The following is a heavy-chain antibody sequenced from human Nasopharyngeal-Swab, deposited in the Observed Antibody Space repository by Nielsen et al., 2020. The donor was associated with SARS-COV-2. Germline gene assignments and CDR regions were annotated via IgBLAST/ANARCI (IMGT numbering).Heavy chain of an antibody. J-gene: IGHJ4*02. CDR2: VNHSGST. CDR1: SGSFSGYY. V-gene: IGHV4-34*01. CDR3: ARLPHRDTAMVKAVVLDY. D-gene: IGHD5-18*01. Sequence: SETLSLTCAVYSGSFSGYYWSWIRQPPGKGLEWIGEVNHSGSTNYNPSLKSRVTILVDTSKNQFSLKLSSVTAADTAVYYCARLPHRDTAMVKAVVLDYWGQGTLVTVSS.